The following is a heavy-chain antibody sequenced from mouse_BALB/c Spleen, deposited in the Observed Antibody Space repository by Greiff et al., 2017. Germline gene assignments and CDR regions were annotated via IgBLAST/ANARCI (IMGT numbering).Heavy chain of an antibody. Sequence: VKLMESGPGLVAPSQSLSITCTVSGFSLTDYGVSWIRQPPGKGLEWLGVIWGGGSTYYNSALKSRLSISKDNSKSQVFLKMNSLQTDDTAMYYCAKHMAPYGYDGGFAYWGQGTLVTVSA. D-gene: IGHD2-2*01. CDR2: IWGGGST. J-gene: IGHJ3*01. CDR1: GFSLTDYG. CDR3: AKHMAPYGYDGGFAY. V-gene: IGHV2-6-5*01.